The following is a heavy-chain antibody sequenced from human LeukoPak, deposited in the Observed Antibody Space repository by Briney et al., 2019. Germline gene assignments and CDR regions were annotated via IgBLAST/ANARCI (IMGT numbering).Heavy chain of an antibody. J-gene: IGHJ4*02. Sequence: SETLSLTCAVYGGSFSGCYWSWIRQPPGKGLEWIGEINHSGSTNYNPSLKSRVTISVDTSKNQFSLKLSSVTAADTAVYYCARVEVDSSGYYYDYFDYWGQGTLVTVSS. D-gene: IGHD3-22*01. CDR1: GGSFSGCY. CDR3: ARVEVDSSGYYYDYFDY. V-gene: IGHV4-34*01. CDR2: INHSGST.